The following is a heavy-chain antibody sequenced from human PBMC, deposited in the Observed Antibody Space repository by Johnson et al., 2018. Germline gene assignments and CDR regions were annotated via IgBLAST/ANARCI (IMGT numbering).Heavy chain of an antibody. V-gene: IGHV3-73*01. D-gene: IGHD5-24*01. CDR3: NRHRSGQVHNWDAFDI. J-gene: IGHJ3*02. Sequence: VQLQESGGGLVQPGGSLKLSCAASGFIFRGSAMHWVRQASGKGLEWVGRIRSKANSYAPAYASSVKGRFTISRDDSKNTAYLQMNSLKTEDTAVYYCNRHRSGQVHNWDAFDIWGQGPIVTVSS. CDR2: IRSKANSYAP. CDR1: GFIFRGSA.